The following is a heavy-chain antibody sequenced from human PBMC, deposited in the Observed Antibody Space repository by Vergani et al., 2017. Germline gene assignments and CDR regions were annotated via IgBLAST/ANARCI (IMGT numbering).Heavy chain of an antibody. J-gene: IGHJ4*02. CDR3: AKSGVRYSSGWYFDY. D-gene: IGHD6-19*01. V-gene: IGHV3-23*01. CDR1: GFTFSSYA. Sequence: EVQLLESGGGLVQPGGSLRLSCAASGFTFSSYAMSWVRQAPGKGLEWVSAISGSGGSTYYADSVKGRFTISRDNSKNTLYLQMNRLRAEDTDVYYCAKSGVRYSSGWYFDYWGQGTLVTVSS. CDR2: ISGSGGST.